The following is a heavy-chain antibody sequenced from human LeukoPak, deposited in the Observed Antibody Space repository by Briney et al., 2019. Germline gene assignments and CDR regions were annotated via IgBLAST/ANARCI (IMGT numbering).Heavy chain of an antibody. D-gene: IGHD3-22*01. CDR3: ARGVTMIVVVIHDWYFDL. J-gene: IGHJ2*01. CDR1: GGSISSSSYY. Sequence: SETLSLTCTVSGGSISSSSYYWGWIRQPPGKGLEWIGNIYYSGRTYYNPSLKSRVTISVDTPKNQFSLKLSSVTAADTAVYYCARGVTMIVVVIHDWYFDLWGRGTLVTVSS. CDR2: IYYSGRT. V-gene: IGHV4-39*01.